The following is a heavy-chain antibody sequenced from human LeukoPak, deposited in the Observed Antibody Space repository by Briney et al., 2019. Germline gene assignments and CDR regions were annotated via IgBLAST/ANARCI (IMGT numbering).Heavy chain of an antibody. CDR2: FDPEDGET. J-gene: IGHJ5*02. Sequence: ASVKVSCKVSGYTLTELSMHWVRQAPGKGLEWMGGFDPEDGETIYAQKFQGRVTMTEDTSTDTAYMELSSLRSEDTAVYYCARDYTSVQLDWFDPWGQGTLVTVSS. D-gene: IGHD4-11*01. V-gene: IGHV1-24*01. CDR1: GYTLTELS. CDR3: ARDYTSVQLDWFDP.